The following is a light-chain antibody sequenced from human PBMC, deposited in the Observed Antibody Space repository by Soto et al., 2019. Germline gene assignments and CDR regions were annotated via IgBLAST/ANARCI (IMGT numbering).Light chain of an antibody. V-gene: IGKV3-20*01. J-gene: IGKJ4*01. CDR3: QQYGSSPLT. CDR2: GAS. Sequence: EIVLTQSPGTLSLSPGERATLSCRASQSVSSSYLAWYQQKPGQAPRLLIYGASSRATGIPDRFSGSGSGTVFTITISRLEPEEFAVYYCQQYGSSPLTFGGGTKVEIK. CDR1: QSVSSSY.